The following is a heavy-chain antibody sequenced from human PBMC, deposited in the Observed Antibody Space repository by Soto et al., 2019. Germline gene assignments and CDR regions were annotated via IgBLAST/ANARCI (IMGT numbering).Heavy chain of an antibody. CDR2: ITPLYGTK. Sequence: QVQLVQSGPEVKEPGSSVKVSCKTSGGTFSSYSLNWVRQAPGQGLEWMGVITPLYGTKNYAQRFRGRVTFAAEETTSTVFMELTRATSDDTAVYFCTRGGTLKPFDPWGQGTLVTVYS. J-gene: IGHJ5*02. CDR1: GGTFSSYS. CDR3: TRGGTLKPFDP. V-gene: IGHV1-69*12. D-gene: IGHD3-16*01.